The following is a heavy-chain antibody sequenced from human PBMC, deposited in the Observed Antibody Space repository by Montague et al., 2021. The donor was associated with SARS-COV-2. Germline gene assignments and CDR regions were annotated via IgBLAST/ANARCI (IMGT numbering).Heavy chain of an antibody. D-gene: IGHD3-10*01. CDR3: AKAGSYYKEAYYLDY. J-gene: IGHJ4*02. CDR2: ISWNSGSI. Sequence: SLRLSCAASGFTFDDYAMHWVRQAPGKGLEWVSGISWNSGSIGYADSVKGRLTISRDNAKNSLYLQMNSLRAEDTALYYCAKAGSYYKEAYYLDYWGQGTLVTVSS. V-gene: IGHV3-9*01. CDR1: GFTFDDYA.